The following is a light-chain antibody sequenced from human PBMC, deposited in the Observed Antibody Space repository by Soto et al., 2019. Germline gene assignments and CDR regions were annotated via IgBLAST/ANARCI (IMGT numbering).Light chain of an antibody. CDR1: QSVSSTY. CDR2: GAS. CDR3: QQYGSSPPMYT. J-gene: IGKJ2*01. V-gene: IGKV3-20*01. Sequence: EIVLTQSTGTLSLSPGERATLSCRASQSVSSTYLAWYQQQPGQAPRLLIYGASSRATGIPDRFSGSGSGTDFTLTISRLEPEDFAVYYCQQYGSSPPMYTFGQGTKLEIK.